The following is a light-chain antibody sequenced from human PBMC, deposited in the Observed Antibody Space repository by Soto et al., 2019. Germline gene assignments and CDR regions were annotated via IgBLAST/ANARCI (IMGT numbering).Light chain of an antibody. J-gene: IGLJ1*01. V-gene: IGLV2-23*01. CDR1: SSDVGRYNL. CDR3: CSYAGGFYV. Sequence: QSALTQPASVSGSPGQSITISCTGTSSDVGRYNLVSWYQQHPGKAPKVMIYEDSKRPSGVSNRFSGSKSGNAASLTISGLQADDEADYYCCSYAGGFYVFGTGTKLTVL. CDR2: EDS.